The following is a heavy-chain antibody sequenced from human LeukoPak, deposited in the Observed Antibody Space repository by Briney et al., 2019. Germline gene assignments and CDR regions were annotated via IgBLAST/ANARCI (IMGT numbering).Heavy chain of an antibody. J-gene: IGHJ5*02. V-gene: IGHV4-31*03. CDR2: IYYSGST. D-gene: IGHD3-9*01. CDR3: ARLPYSDILTGSNWFDP. CDR1: GGSIVDGDCS. Sequence: PPETLSLTCTVSGGSIVDGDCSWSWIRQHPGKGLEWIGHIYYSGSTFYNASLKSRVTISVDTSKSQFSLKMRSVTAADTAVYYCARLPYSDILTGSNWFDPWGQGILVTVSS.